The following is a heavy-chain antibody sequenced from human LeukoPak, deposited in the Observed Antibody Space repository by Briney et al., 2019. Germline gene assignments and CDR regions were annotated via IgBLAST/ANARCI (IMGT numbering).Heavy chain of an antibody. V-gene: IGHV3-23*01. CDR2: ISGSGGST. CDR3: ATQNYYDSSGYFKPPDY. Sequence: GGSLRLSCEGSGFTYNNYAMNWVRQAPGKGLEWVSAISGSGGSTYYADSVKGRFTISRDNSKNTLYLQMNSLRAEDTAVYYCATQNYYDSSGYFKPPDYWGQGTLVTVSS. CDR1: GFTYNNYA. D-gene: IGHD3-22*01. J-gene: IGHJ4*02.